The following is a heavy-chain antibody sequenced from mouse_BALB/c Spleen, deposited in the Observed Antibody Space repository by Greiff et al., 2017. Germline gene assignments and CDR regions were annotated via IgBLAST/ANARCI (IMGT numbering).Heavy chain of an antibody. D-gene: IGHD1-2*01. CDR1: GYTFTDYN. CDR2: IYPYNGGT. Sequence: EVKLQQSGPELVKPGASVKISCKASGYTFTDYNMHWVKQSHGKSLEWIGYIYPYNGGTGYNQKFKSKATLTVDNSSSTAYMELRSLTSEDSAVYYCARGGFITTATRGAWFAYWGQGTLVTVSA. CDR3: ARGGFITTATRGAWFAY. J-gene: IGHJ3*01. V-gene: IGHV1S29*02.